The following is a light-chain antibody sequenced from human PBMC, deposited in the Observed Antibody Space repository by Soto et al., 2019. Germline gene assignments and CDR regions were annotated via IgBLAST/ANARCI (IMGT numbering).Light chain of an antibody. J-gene: IGLJ3*02. V-gene: IGLV2-14*01. CDR2: EVS. Sequence: QSVLTQPASVSGSPGQSITISCTGTSSDVGTYPYVSWYQRHPGRAPQLMIYEVSNRPSGVSNRFSGSKSGNTASLTISGRQAEDEADYYCSSYSSSTTVLFGGGTKLTVL. CDR3: SSYSSSTTVL. CDR1: SSDVGTYPY.